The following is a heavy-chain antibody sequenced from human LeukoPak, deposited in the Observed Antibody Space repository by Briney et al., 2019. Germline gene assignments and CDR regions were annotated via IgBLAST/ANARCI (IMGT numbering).Heavy chain of an antibody. J-gene: IGHJ6*03. CDR2: ISSSSSTI. V-gene: IGHV3-48*01. CDR3: ARASRGIMITSMGYYYVDV. CDR1: GFTFSSYS. Sequence: GGSLRLSCAASGFTFSSYSMNWVRQAPGKGLEWVSYISSSSSTIYYADSVKGRFTISRDNAKNSLYLQMNSLRAEDTAVYYCARASRGIMITSMGYYYVDVWGKGTTVTVSS. D-gene: IGHD3-16*01.